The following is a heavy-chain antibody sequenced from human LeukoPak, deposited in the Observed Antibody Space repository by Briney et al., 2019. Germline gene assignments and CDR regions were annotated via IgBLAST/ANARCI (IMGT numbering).Heavy chain of an antibody. CDR1: GFTFSRYA. Sequence: GGSLRLSCSASGFTFSRYAMHWVRQAPGKGLEYLSGINHNGGDTYNADSVKGRFTISRDNSKNTLFLQMNCLRAEDTAIYYCVTGGSSGYDYHFDYWGQGTLVTVSS. V-gene: IGHV3-64D*08. J-gene: IGHJ4*02. CDR2: INHNGGDT. D-gene: IGHD5-12*01. CDR3: VTGGSSGYDYHFDY.